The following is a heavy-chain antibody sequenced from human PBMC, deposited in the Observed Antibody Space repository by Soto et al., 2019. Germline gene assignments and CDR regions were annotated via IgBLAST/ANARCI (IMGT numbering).Heavy chain of an antibody. CDR1: GFSLTTSGVG. D-gene: IGHD3-3*01. CDR3: AHRVLRTVFGLVTTTAIYFDF. J-gene: IGHJ4*02. CDR2: INWDDDK. Sequence: QITLNESGPTQVKPRQTLTLTCTFSGFSLTTSGVGVGWIRQSPGKAPEGLALINWDDDKRYSPSLKSRLTTTKDTSKNQVVLTMADLDPADTATYYCAHRVLRTVFGLVTTTAIYFDFWGQGTPVAVSS. V-gene: IGHV2-5*02.